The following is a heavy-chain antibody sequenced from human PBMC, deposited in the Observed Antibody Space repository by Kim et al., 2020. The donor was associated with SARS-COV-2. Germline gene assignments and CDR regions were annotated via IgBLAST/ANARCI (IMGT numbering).Heavy chain of an antibody. Sequence: NYSPSFQGHVTILADKSISTAYLQWSSLKASDTAMYYCARQGRIGSGSPDYWGLGTLVTVSS. J-gene: IGHJ4*02. V-gene: IGHV5-10-1*01. D-gene: IGHD6-19*01. CDR3: ARQGRIGSGSPDY.